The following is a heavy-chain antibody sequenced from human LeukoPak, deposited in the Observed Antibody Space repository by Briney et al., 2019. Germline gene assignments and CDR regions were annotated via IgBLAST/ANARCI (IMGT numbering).Heavy chain of an antibody. Sequence: PGGSLRLSCAASGFTFSSYAMSWVRQAPGKGLEWVSAISGSGGSTYYADSVKGRFTISRDNSKNTLYLQMNSLRAEDTAVYYCAKIGSLVVVITDYFDYWGQGTLVTVSS. CDR2: ISGSGGST. V-gene: IGHV3-23*01. D-gene: IGHD3-22*01. CDR3: AKIGSLVVVITDYFDY. J-gene: IGHJ4*02. CDR1: GFTFSSYA.